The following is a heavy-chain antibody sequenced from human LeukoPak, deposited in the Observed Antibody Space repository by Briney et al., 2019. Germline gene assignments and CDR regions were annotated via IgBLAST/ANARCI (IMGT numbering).Heavy chain of an antibody. J-gene: IGHJ5*02. Sequence: PSETLSLTCTVSGYSISSGYYWGWIRQPPGKGLEWIGSIYHTGNTYYNPSLKSRVTISVDTSKNQFSLRLSSVTAADTAVYYCARQIRGIGSYLLGYNWFDPWGQGTLVTVSS. D-gene: IGHD1-26*01. CDR3: ARQIRGIGSYLLGYNWFDP. CDR2: IYHTGNT. V-gene: IGHV4-38-2*02. CDR1: GYSISSGYY.